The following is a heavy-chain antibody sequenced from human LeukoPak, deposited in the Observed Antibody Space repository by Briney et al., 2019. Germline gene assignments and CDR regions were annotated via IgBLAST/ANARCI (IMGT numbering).Heavy chain of an antibody. CDR2: MYYGGGT. CDR1: GGSLSNYY. V-gene: IGHV4-59*08. CDR3: ARHRGSSWYESFDY. J-gene: IGHJ4*02. D-gene: IGHD6-13*01. Sequence: SETLSLTCSVSGGSLSNYYWNWIRQPPGKGLEWIGSMYYGGGTNYNPSLKSRVTISVDTSENQFSLKVSSVTAADTAVYYCARHRGSSWYESFDYWGQGILVTVSS.